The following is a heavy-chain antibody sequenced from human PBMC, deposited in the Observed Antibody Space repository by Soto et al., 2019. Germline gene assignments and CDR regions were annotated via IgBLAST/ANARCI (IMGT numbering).Heavy chain of an antibody. J-gene: IGHJ6*03. CDR1: GFTFSSYA. Sequence: GGSLRLSCAASGFTFSSYAMHWVRQAPGKGLEWVAVISYDGSNKYYADSVKGRFTISRDNSKNTLYLQMNSLRAEDTAVYYCAKDGLYTIFGVVIKPYYYYYMDVWGKGTTVTVSS. CDR3: AKDGLYTIFGVVIKPYYYYYMDV. V-gene: IGHV3-30*04. D-gene: IGHD3-3*01. CDR2: ISYDGSNK.